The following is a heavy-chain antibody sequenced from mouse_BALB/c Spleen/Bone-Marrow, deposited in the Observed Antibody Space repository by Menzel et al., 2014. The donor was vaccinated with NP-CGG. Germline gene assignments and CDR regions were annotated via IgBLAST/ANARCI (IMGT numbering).Heavy chain of an antibody. J-gene: IGHJ1*01. Sequence: EVKVVESGGGLVQPGGSLRLSCATSGFTFSDFYMEWVRQPPGKRLEWIAASRNKANDYTTEYSASVKGRFIVSRDTSQSILYLQMNALRAEDTAIYYGARYRYPGYFDVWGAGTTVTVSS. D-gene: IGHD2-14*01. CDR1: GFTFSDFY. CDR2: SRNKANDYTT. V-gene: IGHV7-1*02. CDR3: ARYRYPGYFDV.